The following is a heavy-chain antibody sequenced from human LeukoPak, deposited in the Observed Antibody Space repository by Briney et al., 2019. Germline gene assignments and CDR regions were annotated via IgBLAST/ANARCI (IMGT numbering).Heavy chain of an antibody. CDR3: AIVVPAAIGY. Sequence: GASVNVSCKASGGTFISYAISWVRQAPGQGLEWMGGIIPIFGTANYAQKFQGRVTITADESTSTAYMELSSLRSEDTAVYYCAIVVPAAIGYWGQGTLVTVSS. D-gene: IGHD2-2*01. V-gene: IGHV1-69*13. CDR2: IIPIFGTA. CDR1: GGTFISYA. J-gene: IGHJ4*02.